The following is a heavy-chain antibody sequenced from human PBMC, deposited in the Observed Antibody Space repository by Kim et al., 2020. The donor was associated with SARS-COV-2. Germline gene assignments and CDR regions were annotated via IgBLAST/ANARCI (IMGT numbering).Heavy chain of an antibody. D-gene: IGHD3-10*01. CDR2: ISSSSSTI. J-gene: IGHJ5*02. CDR1: GITFSSYS. CDR3: PGSGSGYFDP. Sequence: GGSLRLSCAVSGITFSSYSMNWVRQAPGKGLEWVSYISSSSSTIHYADSVKGRFTISRDNAKNTLYLQMNSLRDEDTAVYYCPGSGSGYFDPWGQGTLATVSP. V-gene: IGHV3-48*02.